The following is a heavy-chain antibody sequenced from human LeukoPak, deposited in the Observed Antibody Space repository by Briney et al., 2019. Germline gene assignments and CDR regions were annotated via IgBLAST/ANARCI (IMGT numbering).Heavy chain of an antibody. Sequence: TASETLSLTCAVYGGPFSGYYWSWIRQPPRKGLEWIGEINHSGSTNNNPSLKSRVTISVDTSKNQFSLKLSSVTAADTAVYYCARRRRYCSSTSCSDTYFDYWGQGTLVTVSS. V-gene: IGHV4-34*01. CDR3: ARRRRYCSSTSCSDTYFDY. CDR2: INHSGST. D-gene: IGHD2-2*01. J-gene: IGHJ4*02. CDR1: GGPFSGYY.